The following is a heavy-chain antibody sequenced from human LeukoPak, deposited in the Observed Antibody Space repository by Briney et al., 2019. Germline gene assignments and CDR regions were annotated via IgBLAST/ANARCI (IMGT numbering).Heavy chain of an antibody. Sequence: PGGSLRLSCAASGFTFSSYWMSWVRQAPGKGLEWVANIKQDGSEKYYVDSVKGRFTISRDNAKNSLYLQMNSLRAEDTAVYYCARAPSGDYCGGDCYGPWGQGTLVTVSS. J-gene: IGHJ5*02. D-gene: IGHD2-21*02. CDR2: IKQDGSEK. CDR3: ARAPSGDYCGGDCYGP. CDR1: GFTFSSYW. V-gene: IGHV3-7*01.